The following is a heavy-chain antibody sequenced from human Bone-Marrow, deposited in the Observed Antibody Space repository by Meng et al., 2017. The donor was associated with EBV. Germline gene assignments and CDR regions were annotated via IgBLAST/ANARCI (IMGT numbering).Heavy chain of an antibody. CDR3: AKDSQWLDHFDY. CDR1: GFLFSSYG. V-gene: IGHV3-30*18. J-gene: IGHJ4*02. Sequence: QVQLVESGGGVVQPGRSLRLSCAASGFLFSSYGMHWVRQAPGKGLEWVAVISNDGSTKYYADSVTGRFTISRDNSKNTLYLQMNFLRAEDMAIYYCAKDSQWLDHFDYWGQGTLVTVSS. CDR2: ISNDGSTK. D-gene: IGHD6-19*01.